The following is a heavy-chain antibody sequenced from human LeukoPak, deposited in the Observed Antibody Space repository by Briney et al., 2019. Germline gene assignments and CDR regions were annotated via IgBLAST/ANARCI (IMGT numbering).Heavy chain of an antibody. J-gene: IGHJ4*02. D-gene: IGHD3-22*01. CDR2: ISWNSGSI. CDR3: ASKGYYYDNGFDY. V-gene: IGHV3-9*01. CDR1: GFTFSSYA. Sequence: SGGSLRLSCAASGFTFSSYAMSWVRQAPGKGLEWVSGISWNSGSIGYADSVKGRFTISRDNAKNSLYLQMNSLRAEDTALYYCASKGYYYDNGFDYWGQGTLVTVSS.